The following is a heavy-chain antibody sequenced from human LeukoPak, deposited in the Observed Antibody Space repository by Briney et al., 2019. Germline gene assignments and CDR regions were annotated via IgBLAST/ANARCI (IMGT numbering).Heavy chain of an antibody. V-gene: IGHV4-39*07. CDR3: ARGKDYYGDHIGFDY. D-gene: IGHD4-17*01. CDR1: GGSISSSSYY. CDR2: IYYSGST. J-gene: IGHJ4*02. Sequence: PSETLSLTCTVSGGSISSSSYYWGWIRQPPGKGLEWIGSIYYSGSTYYNPSLKSRVTISVDTSKNQFSLKLSSVTAADTAVYYCARGKDYYGDHIGFDYWGQGTLVTVSS.